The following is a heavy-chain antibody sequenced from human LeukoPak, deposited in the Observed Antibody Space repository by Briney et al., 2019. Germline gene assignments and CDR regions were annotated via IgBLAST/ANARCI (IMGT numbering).Heavy chain of an antibody. D-gene: IGHD6-19*01. CDR2: IYSGGNT. CDR3: ARVSVAGYYFDY. J-gene: IGHJ4*02. Sequence: GGSLRLSCAASGFTVSGNYMSWVRQAPGKGLEWVSVIYSGGNTYYADSVKGRFTISRDNSKNTLYLQMNSLRAEDTAVYYCARVSVAGYYFDYWGQGTLVTVSS. CDR1: GFTVSGNY. V-gene: IGHV3-53*01.